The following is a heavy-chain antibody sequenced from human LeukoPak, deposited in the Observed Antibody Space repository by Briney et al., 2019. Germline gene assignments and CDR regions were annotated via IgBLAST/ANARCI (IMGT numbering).Heavy chain of an antibody. J-gene: IGHJ3*02. CDR1: GFTFSNYW. Sequence: PGGSLRLSCAASGFTFSNYWMVWVRQAPGEGLEWVASIRGDGSRQYYLDSVKGRFTISRDNAKNSLYLQMSSLRADDTAVYYCVRDANYHDGSNYYDVLDIWGQGTMVTVSS. CDR2: IRGDGSRQ. D-gene: IGHD3-22*01. CDR3: VRDANYHDGSNYYDVLDI. V-gene: IGHV3-7*01.